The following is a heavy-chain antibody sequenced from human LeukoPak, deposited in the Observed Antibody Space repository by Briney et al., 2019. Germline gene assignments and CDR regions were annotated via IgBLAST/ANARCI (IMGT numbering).Heavy chain of an antibody. CDR1: GFTFDDYG. Sequence: GGSLRLSCAASGFTFDDYGMSWVRQAPGKGLEWVSGINWNGGSTGYADSVKGRFTISRDNAKNSLYLQMNSLRAEDTALYHCARDIDGATVVTLGAFDIWGQGTMVTVSS. CDR2: INWNGGST. D-gene: IGHD4-23*01. J-gene: IGHJ3*02. CDR3: ARDIDGATVVTLGAFDI. V-gene: IGHV3-20*01.